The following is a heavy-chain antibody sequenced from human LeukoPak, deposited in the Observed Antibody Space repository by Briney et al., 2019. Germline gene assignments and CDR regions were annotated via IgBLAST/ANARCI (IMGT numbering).Heavy chain of an antibody. CDR1: GYDFSSYG. CDR3: VRDSGNEVIPGRY. D-gene: IGHD2-21*01. Sequence: ASVKVSCKASGYDFSSYGINWVRQAPGQGLEWLGWISAYNENTNYPQQIQGRVTMTADTSTSTVYVELRSLRSDDTAVYYCVRDSGNEVIPGRYWGQGTLVTVSS. V-gene: IGHV1-18*01. CDR2: ISAYNENT. J-gene: IGHJ4*02.